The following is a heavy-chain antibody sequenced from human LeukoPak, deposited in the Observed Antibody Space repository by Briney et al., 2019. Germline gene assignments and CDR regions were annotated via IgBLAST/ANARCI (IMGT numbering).Heavy chain of an antibody. CDR1: GFTFSSYG. J-gene: IGHJ4*02. CDR2: ISGSGGST. V-gene: IGHV3-23*01. Sequence: GGSLRLSXAASGFTFSSYGMHWVRQSPGKGLEWVSAISGSGGSTYYADSVKGRFTISRDNSKNTLYLQMNSLRAEDTAVYYCAKDEPFIQLWFGYWGQGTLVTVSS. D-gene: IGHD5-18*01. CDR3: AKDEPFIQLWFGY.